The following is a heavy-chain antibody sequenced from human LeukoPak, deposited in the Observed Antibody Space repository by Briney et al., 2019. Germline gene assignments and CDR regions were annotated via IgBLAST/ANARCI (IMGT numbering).Heavy chain of an antibody. J-gene: IGHJ6*03. V-gene: IGHV1-24*01. CDR1: GYTVSDLS. CDR2: FDPKDGEK. Sequence: ASVKVSCKVSGYTVSDLSLHWVRQAPGKGLGWLGGFDPKDGEKKYPEKVRGRITMTEDSSTDTAYLELSNMRSEDTAIYYCAASPIPGLPPIFHYHYSYIDVWGNGTSVVISS. D-gene: IGHD3-3*02. CDR3: AASPIPGLPPIFHYHYSYIDV.